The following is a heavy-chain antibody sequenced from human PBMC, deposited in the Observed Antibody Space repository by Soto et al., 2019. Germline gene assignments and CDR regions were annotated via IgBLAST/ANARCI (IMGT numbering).Heavy chain of an antibody. CDR2: ISWNSGSI. J-gene: IGHJ5*02. D-gene: IGHD3-3*01. V-gene: IGHV3-9*01. Sequence: EVQLVESGGGLVQPGRSLRLSCVASGFSFDDYAMHWVRQVPGKGLEWVSGISWNSGSIAYAESVKGRFTISRDNAKNSLHLQMNSQRAEDTALYDCVKDIRPYHGIFGVVIMGGFDPWGQGTLVTVSS. CDR1: GFSFDDYA. CDR3: VKDIRPYHGIFGVVIMGGFDP.